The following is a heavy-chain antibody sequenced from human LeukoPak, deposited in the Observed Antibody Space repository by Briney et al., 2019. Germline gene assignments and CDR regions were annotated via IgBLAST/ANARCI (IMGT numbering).Heavy chain of an antibody. V-gene: IGHV3-48*02. CDR1: GFPFATYG. CDR3: AREPYGSGSYNFDY. D-gene: IGHD3-10*01. J-gene: IGHJ4*02. CDR2: ISSSSSTI. Sequence: GVSLRLSCAASGFPFATYGMSWVRQAPGKGLECVSYISSSSSTIYYADSVKGRFTISRDNAKNSLYLQLNSLRDEDTALYYCAREPYGSGSYNFDYWGQGTLVTVSS.